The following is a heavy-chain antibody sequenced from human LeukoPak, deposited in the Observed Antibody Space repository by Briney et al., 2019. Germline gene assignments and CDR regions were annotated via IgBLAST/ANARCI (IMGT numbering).Heavy chain of an antibody. D-gene: IGHD1-26*01. CDR2: ISGSGDST. J-gene: IGHJ4*02. CDR1: GFTFSTYI. V-gene: IGHV3-23*01. CDR3: AKGSGTHFVHDF. Sequence: GGSLRLSCAASGFTFSTYIMNWVRQAPGKGLEWVSAISGSGDSTYYADPVKGRFTISRDNSKNTLYLQVNSLRAEDTAVYYCAKGSGTHFVHDFWGQGTLVTVSS.